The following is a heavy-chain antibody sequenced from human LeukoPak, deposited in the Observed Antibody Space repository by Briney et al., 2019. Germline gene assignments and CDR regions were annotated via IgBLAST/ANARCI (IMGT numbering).Heavy chain of an antibody. J-gene: IGHJ5*02. D-gene: IGHD6-19*01. Sequence: ASVKVSCKASGYTFTTYDINWVRQATGQGLEWMGWVNPNSGNTGYAQKFQGRVTMTRNTSISTAYMELSSLRSEDTAVYYCARGRGSGHKENWFDPWGQGTLVTVSS. V-gene: IGHV1-8*01. CDR1: GYTFTTYD. CDR3: ARGRGSGHKENWFDP. CDR2: VNPNSGNT.